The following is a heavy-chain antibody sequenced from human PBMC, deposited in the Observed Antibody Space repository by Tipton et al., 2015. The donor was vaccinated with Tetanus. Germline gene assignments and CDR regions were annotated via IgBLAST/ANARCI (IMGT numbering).Heavy chain of an antibody. J-gene: IGHJ4*02. CDR3: AKGIYNWNDPGFYFES. Sequence: SLRLSCIASGFSFSSYDMMWVRQAPGKGLEWVSGITDFGDSTKYADSVMGRFTISRDNSKNILYLQMNRVRADDTAVYYCAKGIYNWNDPGFYFESWGQGTLVTVSS. CDR2: ITDFGDST. D-gene: IGHD1-20*01. CDR1: GFSFSSYD. V-gene: IGHV3-23*01.